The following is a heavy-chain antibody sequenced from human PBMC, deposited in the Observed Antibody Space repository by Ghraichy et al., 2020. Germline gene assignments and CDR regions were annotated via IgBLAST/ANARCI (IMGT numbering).Heavy chain of an antibody. J-gene: IGHJ4*02. CDR3: ARGRSYYDSMYYFDY. V-gene: IGHV3-23*01. Sequence: GSLRLSCAASGFTFSSYAMSWVRQAPGKGLEWVSVVSGSGGTTYYADSVRGRFTISRDNSKNTLYLQMNSLRAEDTAVYYCARGRSYYDSMYYFDYWGQRTLVTVSS. CDR2: VSGSGGTT. D-gene: IGHD3-22*01. CDR1: GFTFSSYA.